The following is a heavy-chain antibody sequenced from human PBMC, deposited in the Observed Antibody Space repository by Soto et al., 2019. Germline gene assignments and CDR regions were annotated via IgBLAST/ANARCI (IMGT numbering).Heavy chain of an antibody. D-gene: IGHD3-10*01. V-gene: IGHV3-21*01. CDR3: ATSGDMVRGVIIRRGFDY. CDR1: GFTFSSYS. Sequence: PGGSLRLSCAASGFTFSSYSMNWVRQAPGKGLEWVSSISSSSSYIYYADSVKGRFTISRDNAKNSLYLQMNSLRAEDTAVYYCATSGDMVRGVIIRRGFDYWGQGTLVT. CDR2: ISSSSSYI. J-gene: IGHJ4*02.